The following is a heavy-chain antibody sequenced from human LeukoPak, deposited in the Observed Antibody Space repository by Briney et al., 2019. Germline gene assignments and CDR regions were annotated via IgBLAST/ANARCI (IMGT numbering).Heavy chain of an antibody. CDR2: IYTSGSA. CDR3: AREITIFGVVGAFDI. V-gene: IGHV4-4*07. J-gene: IGHJ3*02. CDR1: GGSISSFY. Sequence: SETLSLTCTVSGGSISSFYWSWIRQPAGKGLEWIGLIYTSGSANYTPSLKSRVTMSVDTSKNQFSLKLSSVTAADTAVYYCAREITIFGVVGAFDIWDQGTMVTVSS. D-gene: IGHD3-3*01.